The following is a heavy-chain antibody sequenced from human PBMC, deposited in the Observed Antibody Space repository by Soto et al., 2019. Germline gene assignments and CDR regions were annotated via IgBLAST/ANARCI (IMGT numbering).Heavy chain of an antibody. D-gene: IGHD3-10*01. CDR3: ARRWGEGRVDY. Sequence: QVQLQESGPGLVKPSGTLSLTCAVSGGSISSSNWWSWVRQPPGKGLVWVGRIYHSGDTNYNPSLKSRVTMAGDKARNQFSRKLSSVTAADTAVYYCARRWGEGRVDYWGQGTLVTVSS. V-gene: IGHV4-4*02. J-gene: IGHJ4*02. CDR2: IYHSGDT. CDR1: GGSISSSNW.